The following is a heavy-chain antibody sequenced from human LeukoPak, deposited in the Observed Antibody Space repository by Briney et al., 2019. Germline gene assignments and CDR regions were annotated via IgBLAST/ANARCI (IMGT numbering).Heavy chain of an antibody. D-gene: IGHD3-22*01. V-gene: IGHV1-58*01. CDR3: AADDDSSGYYS. J-gene: IGHJ4*02. CDR2: IVVGSGNT. Sequence: ASVKVSCKASGFTFTSSAVQWVRQARGQRLEWIGWIVVGSGNTNYAQKFQERVTITRDMSTSTAYMELSSLRSKDTAVYYCAADDDSSGYYSWGQGTLVTVSS. CDR1: GFTFTSSA.